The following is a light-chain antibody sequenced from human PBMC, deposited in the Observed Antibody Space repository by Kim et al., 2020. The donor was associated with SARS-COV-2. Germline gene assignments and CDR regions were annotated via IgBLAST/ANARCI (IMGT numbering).Light chain of an antibody. CDR3: QKNGTPPQT. CDR1: QGHTTSF. CDR2: GGS. Sequence: SPGDKATPSCRVIQGHTTSFLVWGQQTPAQPPRLLFYGGSNGATGTPARVGGSGSGPDFTLTLSGGEPEDSAVYYCQKNGTPPQTFGQGTKVETK. J-gene: IGKJ1*01. V-gene: IGKV3-20*01.